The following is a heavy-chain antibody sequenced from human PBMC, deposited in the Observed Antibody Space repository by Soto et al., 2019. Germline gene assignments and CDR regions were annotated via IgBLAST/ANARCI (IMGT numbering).Heavy chain of an antibody. Sequence: ASVKVSCKASGGTFSSYAISWVRQAPGQGLEWMGGIIPIFGTANYAQKFQGRVTITADESTSTAYMELSSLRSEDTAVYYCARSELNYYYGMDVWGQGTTVIVSS. J-gene: IGHJ6*02. CDR3: ARSELNYYYGMDV. CDR1: GGTFSSYA. CDR2: IIPIFGTA. V-gene: IGHV1-69*13. D-gene: IGHD1-7*01.